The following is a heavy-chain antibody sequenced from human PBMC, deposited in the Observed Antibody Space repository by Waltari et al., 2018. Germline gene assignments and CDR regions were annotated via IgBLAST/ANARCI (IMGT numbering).Heavy chain of an antibody. J-gene: IGHJ3*01. D-gene: IGHD3-22*01. V-gene: IGHV1-18*01. Sequence: VQLVQSESEVKKHGDSVKVSCKTSGFTLRSYGFTWVRNAPGQGLELIGWISGNTGDTNYAQEFRDRVTTTTDTSTNTVYMELRTLRSDDTALYYCARNPNPFYYDSPFDLWGQGTELTVSS. CDR3: ARNPNPFYYDSPFDL. CDR1: GFTLRSYG. CDR2: ISGNTGDT.